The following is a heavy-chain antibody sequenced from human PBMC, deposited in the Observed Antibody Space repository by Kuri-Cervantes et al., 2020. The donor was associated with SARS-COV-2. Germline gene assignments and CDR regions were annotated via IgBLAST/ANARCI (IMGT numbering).Heavy chain of an antibody. CDR2: IIPIFGTA. V-gene: IGHV1-69*13. CDR3: ARDLELQLEPTLDY. Sequence: SVKVSCKASGGTFSSYAISWVRQAPGQGPEWMGGIIPIFGTANYAQKFQGRVTITADESTSTAYMELRSLRSDDTAVYYCARDLELQLEPTLDYWGQGTLVTVSS. J-gene: IGHJ4*02. D-gene: IGHD1-1*01. CDR1: GGTFSSYA.